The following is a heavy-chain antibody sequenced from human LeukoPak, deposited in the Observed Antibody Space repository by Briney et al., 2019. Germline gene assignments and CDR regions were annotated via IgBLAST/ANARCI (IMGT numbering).Heavy chain of an antibody. V-gene: IGHV3-7*01. CDR2: IKEDGSEK. CDR3: AGRLISTTNFRPFDP. D-gene: IGHD2/OR15-2a*01. Sequence: PGGSLRLSCAASGFTFSNYWMSWVRQAPGKGLEWVASIKEDGSEKYYVDSVKGRFTISRDNAKNSLYLQMNSLRAEDTAVYYCAGRLISTTNFRPFDPWGQGTLVTVSS. J-gene: IGHJ5*02. CDR1: GFTFSNYW.